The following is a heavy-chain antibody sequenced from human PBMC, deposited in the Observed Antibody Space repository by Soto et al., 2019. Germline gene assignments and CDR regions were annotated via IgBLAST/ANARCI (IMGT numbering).Heavy chain of an antibody. CDR3: MGYGGNSV. CDR2: RYGGGDK. CDR1: GFTVSDNH. J-gene: IGHJ4*02. Sequence: EIQLVESGGGLTQPGGSLRLSCAVSGFTVSDNHVTWVRQATGKGLEWVSVRYGGGDKYYADSVKGRFTISRDNSKNTVSLQMNRLRADDAAVDYCMGYGGNSVWGQGSQVSVSS. D-gene: IGHD4-17*01. V-gene: IGHV3-53*01.